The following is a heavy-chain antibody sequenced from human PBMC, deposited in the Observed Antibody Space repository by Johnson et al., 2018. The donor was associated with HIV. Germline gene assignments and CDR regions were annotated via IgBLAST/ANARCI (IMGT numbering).Heavy chain of an antibody. CDR3: VKEDSSGYYYGMGAFDF. CDR1: GFSFDAYG. CDR2: LSFHSGTI. J-gene: IGHJ3*01. D-gene: IGHD3-22*01. Sequence: VHLVESGGGLVQPGRSLRLSCASSGFSFDAYGMHWVRQPPGKGLEWVAGLSFHSGTIGYADSVKGRFTISRDNAKNSLYLQLNRLRPEDTALYYCVKEDSSGYYYGMGAFDFWGQGTMVTVSS. V-gene: IGHV3-9*01.